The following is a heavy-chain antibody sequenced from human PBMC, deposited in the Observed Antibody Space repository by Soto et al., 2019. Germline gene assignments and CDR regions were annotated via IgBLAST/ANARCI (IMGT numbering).Heavy chain of an antibody. CDR2: INPNSGGT. CDR1: GYTFTGAY. Sequence: QAQLVQSGAEVKKPGASVKVSCKASGYTFTGAYIHWVRQAPGQGLEWMGCINPNSGGTVFAQKFKGRVTVSRNTSITTVYMEMNRLRSDDTGVYYCSRDFTTRSYGVVVWGQGTAVIVSS. V-gene: IGHV1-2*02. J-gene: IGHJ6*02. D-gene: IGHD3-10*01. CDR3: SRDFTTRSYGVVV.